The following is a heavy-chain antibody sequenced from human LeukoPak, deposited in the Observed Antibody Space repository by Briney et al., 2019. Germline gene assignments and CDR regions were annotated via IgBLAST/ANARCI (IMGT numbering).Heavy chain of an antibody. Sequence: ASVKVSCKASGYTFTSYGISWVRQAPGQGLEWRGWISAYNGNTNYAQKLQGRVTMTTDTSTSTAYMELRSLRSDDTAVYYCARDWPLYCTNGVCYTGWFDPWGQGTLVTVSS. CDR2: ISAYNGNT. D-gene: IGHD2-8*01. CDR1: GYTFTSYG. V-gene: IGHV1-18*01. CDR3: ARDWPLYCTNGVCYTGWFDP. J-gene: IGHJ5*02.